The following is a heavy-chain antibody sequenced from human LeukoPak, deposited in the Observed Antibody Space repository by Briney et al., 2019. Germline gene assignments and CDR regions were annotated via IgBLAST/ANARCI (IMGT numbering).Heavy chain of an antibody. J-gene: IGHJ5*02. Sequence: PSETLSLTCAVYGGSFSGYYWSWIRQPPGKGLEWIGEINHSGSTNYNPSLKSRVTISVDTSKNQFSLKLSSMTAADTAVYYCARVLNWFDPWGQGTLVTVSS. CDR3: ARVLNWFDP. V-gene: IGHV4-34*01. CDR2: INHSGST. CDR1: GGSFSGYY.